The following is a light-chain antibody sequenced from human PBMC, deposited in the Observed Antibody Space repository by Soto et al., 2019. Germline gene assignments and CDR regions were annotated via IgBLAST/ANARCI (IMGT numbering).Light chain of an antibody. CDR3: AAWDYSLNGHV. CDR1: SSNIGANS. V-gene: IGLV1-44*01. J-gene: IGLJ1*01. CDR2: SSN. Sequence: QSVLTQPHSASGTPGQRVTISCSGSSSNIGANSVQWFQQLPGTAPKVLIYSSNHPPSGVPERFSGSKSGTSASLAISELQSDDEADYYCAAWDYSLNGHVFGTGTKLTVL.